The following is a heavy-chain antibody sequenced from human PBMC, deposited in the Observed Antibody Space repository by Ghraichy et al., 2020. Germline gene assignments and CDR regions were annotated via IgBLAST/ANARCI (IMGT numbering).Heavy chain of an antibody. CDR2: ISNAGSNK. CDR3: ATDQGWNSDFDY. V-gene: IGHV3-30*01. D-gene: IGHD1-7*01. Sequence: GGSLRLSCAASGFTFSTYTMHWVRQAPGKGLEWVAVISNAGSNKYYADSVKGRFTISRDNSKNTLYLQMNSLRAEDTAVYYCATDQGWNSDFDYWGQGTLVTVSS. CDR1: GFTFSTYT. J-gene: IGHJ4*02.